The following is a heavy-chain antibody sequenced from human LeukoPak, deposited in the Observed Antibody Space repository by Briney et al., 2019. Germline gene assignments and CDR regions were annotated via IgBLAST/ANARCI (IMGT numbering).Heavy chain of an antibody. CDR1: GFTFGSYG. D-gene: IGHD2-2*03. CDR3: ANGLGYCSSTSCRGGAFDI. V-gene: IGHV3-30*18. Sequence: PGRSLRLSCAASGFTFGSYGMHWVRQAPGKGLEWVAVISYDGSNKYYADSVKGRFTISRDNSKNTLYLQMNSLRAEDTAVYYCANGLGYCSSTSCRGGAFDIWGQGTMVTVSS. J-gene: IGHJ3*02. CDR2: ISYDGSNK.